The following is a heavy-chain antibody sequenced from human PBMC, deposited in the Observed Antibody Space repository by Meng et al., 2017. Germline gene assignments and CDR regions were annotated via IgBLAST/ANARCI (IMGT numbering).Heavy chain of an antibody. CDR3: ASGYGDYYFDY. Sequence: VRRGGAGAEGKRPGSSVNVSCEASVYTFTSYDINWVRQATGQGLEWMGWMNPNSGNTGYAQKFQGRVTMTRNTSISTAYMELSSLRSEDTAVYYCASGYGDYYFDYWGQGTLVTVSS. CDR2: MNPNSGNT. J-gene: IGHJ4*02. CDR1: VYTFTSYD. V-gene: IGHV1-8*01. D-gene: IGHD4-17*01.